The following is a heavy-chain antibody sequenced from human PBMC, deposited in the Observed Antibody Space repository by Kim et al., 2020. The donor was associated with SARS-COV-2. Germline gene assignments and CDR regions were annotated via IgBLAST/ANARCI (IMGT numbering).Heavy chain of an antibody. D-gene: IGHD2-2*01. V-gene: IGHV3-9*01. J-gene: IGHJ2*01. Sequence: SLRLSCAASGFTFDDYAMHWVRQAPGKGLEWVSGISWNSGSIGYADSVKGRFTITRDNAKNSLYLQMNSLRAEDTALYYCAKDTHIRYCSSTSCSRDWYFDLWGRGTLVTVSS. CDR2: ISWNSGSI. CDR3: AKDTHIRYCSSTSCSRDWYFDL. CDR1: GFTFDDYA.